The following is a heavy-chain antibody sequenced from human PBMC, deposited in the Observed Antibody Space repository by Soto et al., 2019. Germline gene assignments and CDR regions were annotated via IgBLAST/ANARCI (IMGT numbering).Heavy chain of an antibody. CDR3: VNSGTPDYYDSSGYSPDYGMDV. Sequence: PGGSLRLSCSASGFTFSSYAMHWVRQAPGKGLEYVSAISSNGGSTYYADSVKGRFTISRDNSKNTLYLQMSSLRAEDTAVYYCVNSGTPDYYDSSGYSPDYGMDVWGQGTTVTVSS. V-gene: IGHV3-64D*06. J-gene: IGHJ6*02. CDR1: GFTFSSYA. D-gene: IGHD3-22*01. CDR2: ISSNGGST.